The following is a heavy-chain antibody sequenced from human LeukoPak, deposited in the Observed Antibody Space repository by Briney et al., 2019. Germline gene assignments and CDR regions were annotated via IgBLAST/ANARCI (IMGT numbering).Heavy chain of an antibody. J-gene: IGHJ4*02. V-gene: IGHV3-74*01. CDR2: INTDESST. Sequence: GGSLRLSCEASGFTFSSYWMHWVRQAPGKGLVWVSRINTDESSTSYADSVRGRFTISRDNAKNTLYLQMNSLRAEDTAVYYCAVMGGEHLVLDYWGQGTLVTVSS. CDR1: GFTFSSYW. D-gene: IGHD6-6*01. CDR3: AVMGGEHLVLDY.